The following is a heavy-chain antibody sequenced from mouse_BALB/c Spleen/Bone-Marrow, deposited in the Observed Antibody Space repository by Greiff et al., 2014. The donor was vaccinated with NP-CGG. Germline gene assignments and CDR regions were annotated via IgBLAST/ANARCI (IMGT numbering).Heavy chain of an antibody. D-gene: IGHD1-1*01. J-gene: IGHJ3*01. CDR1: GFNIKDTY. Sequence: EVQLQQSGAELVKPGASVKLSCTASGFNIKDTYMHWVKQRPEQGLEWIGRIDPANGNTKYDPKFQGKATITADTSSNTAYLQLISLTSEDTAVYYSAPYYYGSSQFAYWGQGTLVTVSA. V-gene: IGHV14-3*02. CDR2: IDPANGNT. CDR3: APYYYGSSQFAY.